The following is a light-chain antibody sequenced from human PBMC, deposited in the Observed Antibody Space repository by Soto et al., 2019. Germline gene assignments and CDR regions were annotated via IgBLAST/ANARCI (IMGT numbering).Light chain of an antibody. CDR3: QQYDNWHHT. CDR2: GAS. V-gene: IGKV3-15*01. J-gene: IGKJ2*01. Sequence: EMVMTQSPATLSVSPGERATLSCRASQNLSRNFAWYQQQPVQAPRRLIYGASTRATGIPARFSGSGSGTDFTLTISSLQSEDFAVYYCQQYDNWHHTFGQGTKLEIK. CDR1: QNLSRN.